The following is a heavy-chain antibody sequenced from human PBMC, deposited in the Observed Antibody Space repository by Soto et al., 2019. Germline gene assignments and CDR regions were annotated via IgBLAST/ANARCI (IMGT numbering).Heavy chain of an antibody. CDR2: IYYSGST. V-gene: IGHV4-59*01. CDR3: ARGPRVEMATIPAEYFQY. J-gene: IGHJ1*01. Sequence: SETLSLTCTVSGGSISSYYWSWIRQPPGKGLEWIGYIYYSGSTNYNPSLKSRVTISVDTSKSQFSLKLSSVTAADTAVYYCARGPRVEMATIPAEYFQYWGQGTLVTVSS. D-gene: IGHD5-12*01. CDR1: GGSISSYY.